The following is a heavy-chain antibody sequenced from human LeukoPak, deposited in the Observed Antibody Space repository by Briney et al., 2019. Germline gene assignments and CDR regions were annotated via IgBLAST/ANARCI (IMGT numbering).Heavy chain of an antibody. CDR1: GFTFSSYA. CDR2: ISGSGGST. Sequence: GRSLRLSCAASGFTFSSYAMHRVREAPGKGLEWVSAISGSGGSTYYTDSVKGRFTISRDNSKNTLYLQMNSLRAEDTAVYYCVKLVSGSYYEDAFDIWGQGTMVTVSS. J-gene: IGHJ3*02. D-gene: IGHD1-26*01. CDR3: VKLVSGSYYEDAFDI. V-gene: IGHV3-23*01.